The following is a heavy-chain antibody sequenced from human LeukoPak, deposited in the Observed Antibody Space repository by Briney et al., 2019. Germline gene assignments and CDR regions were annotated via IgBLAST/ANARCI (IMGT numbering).Heavy chain of an antibody. CDR1: GGSISSSSYY. D-gene: IGHD4-11*01. CDR3: ARALSTVTHYTFDY. CDR2: IYYSGST. J-gene: IGHJ4*02. V-gene: IGHV4-39*07. Sequence: SETLSLTCTVSGGSISSSSYYWGWIRQPPGKGLEWIGSIYYSGSTYYNPSLKSRVTISVDTSKNQFSLKLSSVTAADTAVYYCARALSTVTHYTFDYWGQGTLVTVSS.